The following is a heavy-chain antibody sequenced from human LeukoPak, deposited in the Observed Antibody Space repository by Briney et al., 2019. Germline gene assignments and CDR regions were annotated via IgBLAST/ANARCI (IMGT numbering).Heavy chain of an antibody. CDR2: INPSGGST. CDR1: GYTFTSYY. CDR3: AREYSCSSTRCLYFDY. J-gene: IGHJ4*02. V-gene: IGHV1-46*01. D-gene: IGHD2-2*01. Sequence: GASVKVSCKASGYTFTSYYMHWVRQAPGQGLEWMGIINPSGGSTSHAQKFQGRVTMTRDMSTSTVYMELSSLRSEDTAVYYCAREYSCSSTRCLYFDYWGQGTLVTVSS.